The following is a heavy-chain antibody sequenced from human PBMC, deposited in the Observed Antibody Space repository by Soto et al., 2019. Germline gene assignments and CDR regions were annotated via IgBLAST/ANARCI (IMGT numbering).Heavy chain of an antibody. Sequence: EVQLVESGGGLVQPGGSLRLSCAASGFTFSSYDMHWVRQATGKGLEWVSAIGTAGDTYYPGSVKGRFTISRENAKNSLYLQMNSLRGGDTAVYYCARGPYCSGGSCYRWYFDYWGQGTLVTVSS. CDR1: GFTFSSYD. CDR3: ARGPYCSGGSCYRWYFDY. D-gene: IGHD2-15*01. J-gene: IGHJ4*02. CDR2: IGTAGDT. V-gene: IGHV3-13*01.